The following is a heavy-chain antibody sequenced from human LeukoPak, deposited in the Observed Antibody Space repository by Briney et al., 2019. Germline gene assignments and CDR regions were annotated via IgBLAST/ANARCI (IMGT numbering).Heavy chain of an antibody. Sequence: GESLKISWKGSGYSFTSYWIGWVRQMPGKGLEWMGIIYPGDSDTRYSPSFQGQVTISADKSISTAYLQWSSLKASDTAMYYCARLYGGNSVFGAFDPWGQGTLVTVSS. CDR2: IYPGDSDT. V-gene: IGHV5-51*01. J-gene: IGHJ5*02. D-gene: IGHD4-23*01. CDR3: ARLYGGNSVFGAFDP. CDR1: GYSFTSYW.